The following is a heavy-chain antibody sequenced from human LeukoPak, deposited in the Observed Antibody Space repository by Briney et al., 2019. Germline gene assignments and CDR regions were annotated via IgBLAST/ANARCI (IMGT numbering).Heavy chain of an antibody. CDR1: GFTFSDYY. CDR3: ARVGSGHRFDP. Sequence: PGGSLRLSCAASGFTFSDYYRSWIRQAPGKGLEWVSYISRRSSNTNYADSVKGRFTISRDNAKNSLNLQMDSLRAEDTAVYYCARVGSGHRFDPWGQGALGTVSS. CDR2: ISRRSSNT. V-gene: IGHV3-11*06. D-gene: IGHD2-21*01. J-gene: IGHJ5*02.